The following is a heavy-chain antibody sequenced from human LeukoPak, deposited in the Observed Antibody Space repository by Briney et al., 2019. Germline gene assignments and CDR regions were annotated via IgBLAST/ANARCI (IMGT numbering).Heavy chain of an antibody. D-gene: IGHD2-15*01. J-gene: IGHJ4*02. CDR3: ARDVFGGTYFDY. Sequence: GGSLRLSCAASGFTFSSYSLNWVRQAPGKGLEWVSYISSGSSNIYYADSMKGRFTISRDNAKNSLFLQMNSLRDEDTAVYYCARDVFGGTYFDYWGQGTLVIVSS. V-gene: IGHV3-48*02. CDR1: GFTFSSYS. CDR2: ISSGSSNI.